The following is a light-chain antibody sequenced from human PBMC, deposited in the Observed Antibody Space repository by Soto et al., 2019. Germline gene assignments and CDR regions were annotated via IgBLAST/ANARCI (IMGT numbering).Light chain of an antibody. CDR2: GNS. V-gene: IGLV1-40*01. Sequence: QSVLTQPPSVSGAPGQRVTISCTGSSSNIGAGYDVHWYQQLPGTAPKHLIYGNSNRPSGVPDRFSGSKSGTSASLAITGLQAEDEADYYCQSYDSSLSGVVLGGGTKLTVL. CDR3: QSYDSSLSGVV. J-gene: IGLJ2*01. CDR1: SSNIGAGYD.